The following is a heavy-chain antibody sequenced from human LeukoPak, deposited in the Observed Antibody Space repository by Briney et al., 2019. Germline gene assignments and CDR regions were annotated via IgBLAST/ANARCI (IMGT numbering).Heavy chain of an antibody. V-gene: IGHV4-34*01. D-gene: IGHD6-13*01. Sequence: PSETLSLTRAVYGGSFSGYYWSWIRQPPGKGLEWIGEINHSGSTNYNPSLKSRVTISVDTSKNQFSLKLSSVTAADTAVYYCARGQVAAAGYGMDVWGQGTTVTVSS. J-gene: IGHJ6*02. CDR3: ARGQVAAAGYGMDV. CDR1: GGSFSGYY. CDR2: INHSGST.